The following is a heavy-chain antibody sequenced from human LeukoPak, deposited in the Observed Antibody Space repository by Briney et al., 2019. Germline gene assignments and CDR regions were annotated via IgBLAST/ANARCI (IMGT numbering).Heavy chain of an antibody. CDR2: IDWDDDK. CDR1: GFSLSTSGMC. J-gene: IGHJ4*02. V-gene: IGHV2-70*11. D-gene: IGHD7-27*01. Sequence: ESGPALVKPTQTLTLTCTFSGFSLSTSGMCVSWIRQPPGKALEWLARIDWDDDKYYSTSLKTRLTISKDPSKNQLVLTMTNMAPVDTATYYCARIRTGDLIYFDYWGQGTLVTVSS. CDR3: ARIRTGDLIYFDY.